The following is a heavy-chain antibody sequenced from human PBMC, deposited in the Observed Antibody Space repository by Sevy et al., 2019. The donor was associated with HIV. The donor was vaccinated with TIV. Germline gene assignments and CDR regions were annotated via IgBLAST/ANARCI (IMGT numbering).Heavy chain of an antibody. D-gene: IGHD1-26*01. CDR3: SRDSNSGYYYYYAMDV. CDR2: ISYDGINK. CDR1: GFIFSNYA. J-gene: IGHJ6*02. V-gene: IGHV3-30-3*01. Sequence: GGSLRLSCAASGFIFSNYAMHWVRQAPGKGLEWVAVISYDGINKYYADSVKGRFTISRENSKNTLYVQMKSLRAEYTAVYYCSRDSNSGYYYYYAMDVWGQGTTVTVSS.